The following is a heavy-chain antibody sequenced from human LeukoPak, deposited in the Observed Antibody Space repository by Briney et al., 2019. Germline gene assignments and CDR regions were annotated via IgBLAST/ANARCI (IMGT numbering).Heavy chain of an antibody. CDR1: GFTFSTYS. CDR3: ARNRVVGAPNFDY. V-gene: IGHV3-23*01. Sequence: GGSLRLSCAASGFTFSTYSMNWVRQAPGKGLEWVSAISGSGGSTYYADSVKGRFTISRDNSKNTLYLQMNSLRAEDTAVYYCARNRVVGAPNFDYWGQGTLVTVFS. J-gene: IGHJ4*02. D-gene: IGHD1-26*01. CDR2: ISGSGGST.